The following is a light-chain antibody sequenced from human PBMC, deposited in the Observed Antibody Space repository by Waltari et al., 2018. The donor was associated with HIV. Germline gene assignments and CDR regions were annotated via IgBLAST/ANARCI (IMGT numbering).Light chain of an antibody. CDR3: QQHNNWPLAPIT. V-gene: IGKV3-15*01. CDR1: QSVSSN. CDR2: GAS. Sequence: EIVMTQSPATLSVSPGERATLSCRASQSVSSNLAWYQQKPVQSPRLLIYGASTRATGISARFSGSGSGTEFTLTIRSLQSEDFAVYYCQQHNNWPLAPITFGQGTRLEIK. J-gene: IGKJ5*01.